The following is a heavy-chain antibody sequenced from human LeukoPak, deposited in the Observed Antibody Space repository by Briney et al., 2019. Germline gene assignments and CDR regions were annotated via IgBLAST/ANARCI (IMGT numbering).Heavy chain of an antibody. Sequence: AGGSLRLSCAASGFTFSSYSMNWVRQAPGKGLEWVSSISSSSSYIYYADSVKGRYTTSRDNARNSLYLQMNSLRAEDTAVYYCARHRGPGDYETFDYWGQGTLVTVSS. CDR3: ARHRGPGDYETFDY. D-gene: IGHD4-17*01. CDR2: ISSSSSYI. J-gene: IGHJ4*02. V-gene: IGHV3-21*01. CDR1: GFTFSSYS.